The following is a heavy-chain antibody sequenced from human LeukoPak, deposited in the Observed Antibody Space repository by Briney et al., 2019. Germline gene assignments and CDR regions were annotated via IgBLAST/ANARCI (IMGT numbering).Heavy chain of an antibody. CDR1: GGSFSGYY. D-gene: IGHD3-16*01. J-gene: IGHJ4*02. CDR2: IFHSGST. CDR3: ASRLRHLLGY. Sequence: SETLSLTCAVYGGSFSGYYWSWIRQPPEKGLEWIGEIFHSGSTNYSPSLKSRVTISVDKSKNQFSLKLTSVTVADTAVYYCASRLRHLLGYWGQGNLVTVSS. V-gene: IGHV4-34*12.